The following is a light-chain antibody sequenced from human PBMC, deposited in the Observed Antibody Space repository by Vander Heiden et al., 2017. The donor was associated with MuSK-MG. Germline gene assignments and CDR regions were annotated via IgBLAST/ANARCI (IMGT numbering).Light chain of an antibody. V-gene: IGKV1-8*01. CDR1: QGISSY. CDR2: AAS. J-gene: IGKJ3*01. CDR3: QQDDSYPFT. Sequence: AIRMTQSPSSFSASTGDRVTITCRASQGISSYLAWYQQKPGKAPKLLIYAASTLQSGVPSRFSGRGSVTDFTLTIICLQSEDFATYYCQQDDSYPFTFGHGTKVDIK.